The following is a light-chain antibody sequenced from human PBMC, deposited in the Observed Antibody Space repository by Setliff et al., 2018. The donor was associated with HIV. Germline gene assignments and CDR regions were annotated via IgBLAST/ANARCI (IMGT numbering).Light chain of an antibody. Sequence: QSALTQPRSVSGSPGQSVTISCTGTTSDVGSYNYVSWYQQHPGKAPKLMIYDVTKRPSGVPDRFSGSKSGNTASLAITGLQAEDEADYYCQSYDSSLSGFVFGSGTKVTVL. CDR3: QSYDSSLSGFV. V-gene: IGLV2-11*01. CDR1: TSDVGSYNY. CDR2: DVT. J-gene: IGLJ1*01.